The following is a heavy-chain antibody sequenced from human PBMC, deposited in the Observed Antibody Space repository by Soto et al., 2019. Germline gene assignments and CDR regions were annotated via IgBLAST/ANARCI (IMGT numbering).Heavy chain of an antibody. D-gene: IGHD3-9*01. CDR1: GFSLSTSGVG. CDR2: IYWDDSK. Sequence: QITLKESGPTLVRPTQTLTLTCAFSGFSLSTSGVGVGWIRQPPGKALEWLAVIYWDDSKHYSPSLRSRLTITKDPSKSQVVLTMTNMHPMDTGTYYCAHKGPEDWPLDYWGQGTLVTVSS. J-gene: IGHJ4*02. V-gene: IGHV2-5*02. CDR3: AHKGPEDWPLDY.